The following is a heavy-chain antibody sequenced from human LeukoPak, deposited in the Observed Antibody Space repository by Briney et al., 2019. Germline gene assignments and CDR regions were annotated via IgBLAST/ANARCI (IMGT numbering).Heavy chain of an antibody. CDR3: ARADCSGGSCYSGYYYYGMDV. CDR2: INSDGSST. CDR1: GFTFSSYW. V-gene: IGHV3-74*01. J-gene: IGHJ6*02. Sequence: EGSVRLSCAASGFTFSSYWMHWVRQAPGKGLVWVSRINSDGSSTSYADSVKGRFTISRDNAKNTLYLQMNSLRAEDTAVYYCARADCSGGSCYSGYYYYGMDVWGQGTTVTVSS. D-gene: IGHD2-15*01.